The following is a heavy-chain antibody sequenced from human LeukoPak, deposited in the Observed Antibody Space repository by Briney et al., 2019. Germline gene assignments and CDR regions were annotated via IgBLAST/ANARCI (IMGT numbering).Heavy chain of an antibody. J-gene: IGHJ3*01. CDR2: INPKNGGT. D-gene: IGHD3-16*01. CDR1: GYTFTDYY. Sequence: ASVKVSCKASGYTFTDYYIHWVRQAPGQGLEWMGWINPKNGGTNYAQKFQGRVTMTRDTSISTAYMEMSTLRSGDTAVYYCARLATWGSWGQGAMVTVSS. V-gene: IGHV1-2*02. CDR3: ARLATWGS.